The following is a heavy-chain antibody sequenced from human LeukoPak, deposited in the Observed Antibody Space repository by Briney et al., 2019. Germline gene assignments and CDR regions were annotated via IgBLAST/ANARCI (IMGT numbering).Heavy chain of an antibody. CDR1: GYTFTNYY. V-gene: IGHV1-46*01. J-gene: IGHJ4*02. D-gene: IGHD6-13*01. Sequence: ASVKVSCKASGYTFTNYYMHWVRQAPGQGLEWMGIINPSGGSTSYAQKFQGRVTMTRDMSTSTVYMELSSLRSEDTAVYYCAKPSGSSWYVDYWGQGTLVTVSS. CDR3: AKPSGSSWYVDY. CDR2: INPSGGST.